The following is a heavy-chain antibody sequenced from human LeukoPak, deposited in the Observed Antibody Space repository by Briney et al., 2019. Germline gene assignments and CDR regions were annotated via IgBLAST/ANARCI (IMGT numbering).Heavy chain of an antibody. J-gene: IGHJ3*02. CDR1: GFTFSSYS. V-gene: IGHV3-21*01. CDR2: ISSSSSYI. D-gene: IGHD4-23*01. Sequence: GGSLRLSCAASGFTFSSYSMNWVRQAPGKGLEWVSSISSSSSYIYYADSVKGRFTISRANAKNSLYLQMNSLRAEDTAVYYCAGYGGNEPLDAFDIWGQGKMVTVSS. CDR3: AGYGGNEPLDAFDI.